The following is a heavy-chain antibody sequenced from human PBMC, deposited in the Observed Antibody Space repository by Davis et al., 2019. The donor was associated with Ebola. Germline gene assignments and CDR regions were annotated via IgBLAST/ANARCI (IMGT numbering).Heavy chain of an antibody. CDR2: MHFTGSY. J-gene: IGHJ4*02. D-gene: IGHD3-9*01. CDR3: ARRFDWLRGYFDN. Sequence: MPSETLSLTCSVPGASISDRDFYWVWIRHSPGKGLEWIGNMHFTGSYNYSPSLRSPVTISLDSSPNQFSLKLRSVTAADTAVYYCARRFDWLRGYFDNWGQGSLVTVSS. CDR1: GASISDRDFY. V-gene: IGHV4-39*01.